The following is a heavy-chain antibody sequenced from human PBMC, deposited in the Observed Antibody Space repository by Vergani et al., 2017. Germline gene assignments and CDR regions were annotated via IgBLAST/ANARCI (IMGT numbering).Heavy chain of an antibody. CDR3: ARDGGEYDKDALGV. V-gene: IGHV4-61*02. D-gene: IGHD2-21*01. CDR1: GGSFSTGGQS. Sequence: QVQLQESGPGLVKPSQTLSLTCTVSGGSFSTGGQSWTWLRQSAGKGLEWIGRIYTSGATNYNPSLRSRPIMSVDASKKQFSLKLTSVTAADTAVYYCARDGGEYDKDALGVWGQGTKVTVTS. J-gene: IGHJ3*01. CDR2: IYTSGAT.